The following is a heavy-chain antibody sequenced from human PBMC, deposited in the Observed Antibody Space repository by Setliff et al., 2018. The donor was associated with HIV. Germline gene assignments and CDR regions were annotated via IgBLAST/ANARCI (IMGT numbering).Heavy chain of an antibody. CDR1: GGSISSYY. V-gene: IGHV4-59*01. CDR3: ARGAELLWFGELHNIPYFDY. Sequence: SETLSLTCTVPGGSISSYYWSWIRQPPGKGLEWIGYIYYSGSTNYNPSLKSRVTISVGTSKNQFSLKLSSVTAADTAVYYCARGAELLWFGELHNIPYFDYWGQGTLVTVSS. D-gene: IGHD3-10*01. CDR2: IYYSGST. J-gene: IGHJ4*02.